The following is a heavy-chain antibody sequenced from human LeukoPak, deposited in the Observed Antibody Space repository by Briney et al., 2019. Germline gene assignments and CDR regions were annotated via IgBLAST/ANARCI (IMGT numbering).Heavy chain of an antibody. CDR3: ARLERSGAFDI. CDR2: IAPSDSDT. V-gene: IGHV5-10-1*01. J-gene: IGHJ3*02. Sequence: GAPLMISCKGSGYSFTSYWISWVRQMPGKGLEWMGRIAPSDSDTNYSPSFQGHVTISADKSISTANLQWSSLKASDTAMYYCARLERSGAFDIWGQGTMVTVSS. CDR1: GYSFTSYW. D-gene: IGHD1-1*01.